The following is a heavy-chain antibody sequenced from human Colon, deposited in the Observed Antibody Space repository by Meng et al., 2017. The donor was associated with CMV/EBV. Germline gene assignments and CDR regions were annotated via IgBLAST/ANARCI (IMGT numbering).Heavy chain of an antibody. D-gene: IGHD6-25*01. CDR1: GYTFTGYY. CDR3: ARNSSGNY. V-gene: IGHV1-2*02. CDR2: INPNSGGT. Sequence: ASVKVSCKASGYTFTGYYIHWVRQAPGQGLEWMGWINPNSGGTYYAQKLQGRVTMTRDTSISTAYMELSSPTSDDTAVYFCARNSSGNYWGQGTLVTVSS. J-gene: IGHJ4*02.